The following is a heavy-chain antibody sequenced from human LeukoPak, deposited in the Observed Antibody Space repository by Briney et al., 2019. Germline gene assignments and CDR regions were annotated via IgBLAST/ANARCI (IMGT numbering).Heavy chain of an antibody. CDR3: ARPWEITIPRY. D-gene: IGHD3-3*01. V-gene: IGHV3-21*05. J-gene: IGHJ4*02. CDR2: IGIDSGNT. CDR1: GFTFSDYS. Sequence: GGSLRLSCAASGFTFSDYSMNRVRQAPGKGLEWISYIGIDSGNTIYADSVKGRFTISRDNSKNTLYLQMNSLRAEDTAVYYCARPWEITIPRYWGQGTLVTVSS.